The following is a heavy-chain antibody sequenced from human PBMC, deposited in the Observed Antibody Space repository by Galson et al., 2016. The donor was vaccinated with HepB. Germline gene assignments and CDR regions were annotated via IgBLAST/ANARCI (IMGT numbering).Heavy chain of an antibody. V-gene: IGHV3-30*18. CDR1: GFIFRTHG. CDR3: TKDRSCFGCSNCYDPDAFDM. CDR2: ILYDGSKT. Sequence: SLRLSCAASGFIFRTHGMHWVRQAPGKGLEWVAVILYDGSKTYYTDSVEGRFTISRDNSKNTLYLQMNSLRVEDTAVYCCTKDRSCFGCSNCYDPDAFDMWGQGTMVTVSS. J-gene: IGHJ3*02. D-gene: IGHD2-2*01.